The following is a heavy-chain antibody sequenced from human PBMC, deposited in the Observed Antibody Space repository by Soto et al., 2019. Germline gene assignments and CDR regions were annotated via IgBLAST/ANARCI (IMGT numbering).Heavy chain of an antibody. J-gene: IGHJ4*02. Sequence: EVQLVESGGGLVQPGRSLRLSCTASGFTFGDYAMSWFRQAPGKGLEWVGFIRSKAYGETTEYAASVKGGFTISRDDSNSSAYLQMNSLTTEDTAVYYCTRDREKQWLYPGHWGQGTLVTVSS. D-gene: IGHD6-19*01. CDR3: TRDREKQWLYPGH. V-gene: IGHV3-49*03. CDR1: GFTFGDYA. CDR2: IRSKAYGETT.